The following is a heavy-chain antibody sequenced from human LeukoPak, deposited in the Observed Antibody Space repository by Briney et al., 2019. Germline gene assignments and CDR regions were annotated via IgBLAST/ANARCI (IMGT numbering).Heavy chain of an antibody. CDR2: ISWNSGSI. J-gene: IGHJ3*02. D-gene: IGHD6-13*01. Sequence: GRSLRLSCAASGFTFDDYAMHWVRQAPGKGLEWVSGISWNSGSIGYADSVKGRFTISRDNAKNSLYLQMNSLRAEDTALYYCAKTVSSSWYLEYAFDIWAKGQWSPSLQ. CDR1: GFTFDDYA. V-gene: IGHV3-9*01. CDR3: AKTVSSSWYLEYAFDI.